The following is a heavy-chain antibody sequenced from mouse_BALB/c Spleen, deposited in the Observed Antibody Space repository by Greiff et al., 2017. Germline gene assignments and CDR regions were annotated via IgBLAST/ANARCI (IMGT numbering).Heavy chain of an antibody. V-gene: IGHV5-4*02. J-gene: IGHJ2*01. CDR3: ARDGSLDY. Sequence: EVQGVESGGGLVKPGGSLKLSCAASGFTFSDYYMYWVRQTPEKRLEWVATISDGGSYTYYPDSVKGRFTISRDNAKNNLYLQMSSLKSEDTAMYYCARDGSLDYWGQGTTLTVSS. CDR2: ISDGGSYT. CDR1: GFTFSDYY.